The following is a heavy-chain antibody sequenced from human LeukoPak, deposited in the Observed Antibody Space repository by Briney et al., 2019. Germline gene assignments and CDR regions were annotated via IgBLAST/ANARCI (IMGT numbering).Heavy chain of an antibody. CDR1: GYTFTSYG. D-gene: IGHD4-17*01. J-gene: IGHJ2*01. CDR3: ARHPESYDYGDYVINWYFDL. Sequence: GASVKVSCKASGYTFTSYGISWVRQAPGQGLEWMGWISAYNGNTNYAQKLQGRVTMTTDTSTSTAYMELRSLRSDDTAVYYRARHPESYDYGDYVINWYFDLWGRGTLVTVSS. CDR2: ISAYNGNT. V-gene: IGHV1-18*01.